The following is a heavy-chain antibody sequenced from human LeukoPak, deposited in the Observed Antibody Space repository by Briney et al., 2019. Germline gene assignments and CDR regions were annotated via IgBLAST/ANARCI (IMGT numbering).Heavy chain of an antibody. D-gene: IGHD3-22*01. CDR1: GFTFSSYW. CDR3: ARDPGVNYYDSSGYSFP. CDR2: IKQDGSEK. V-gene: IGHV3-7*01. J-gene: IGHJ5*02. Sequence: GGSLGLSCAASGFTFSSYWMSWVRQAPGKGLEWVANIKQDGSEKYYVDSVKGRFTISRDNAKNSLYLQMNSLRAEDTAVYYCARDPGVNYYDSSGYSFPWGQGTLVTVSS.